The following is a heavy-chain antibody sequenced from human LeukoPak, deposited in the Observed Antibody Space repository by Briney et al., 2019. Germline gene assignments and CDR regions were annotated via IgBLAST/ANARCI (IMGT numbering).Heavy chain of an antibody. V-gene: IGHV1-69*06. CDR1: GGTFSSYA. J-gene: IGHJ4*02. D-gene: IGHD3-10*01. Sequence: ASVKVSCKASGGTFSSYAISWVRRAPGQGLEWMGGIIPIFGTANYAQKFQGRVTITADKSTSTAYMELSSLRSEDTAVYYCARVAGSGSYYSDYWGQGTLVTVSS. CDR3: ARVAGSGSYYSDY. CDR2: IIPIFGTA.